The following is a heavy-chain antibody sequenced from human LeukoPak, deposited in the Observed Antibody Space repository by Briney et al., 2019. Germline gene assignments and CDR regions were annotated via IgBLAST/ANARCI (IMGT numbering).Heavy chain of an antibody. CDR1: GYTFTSYG. Sequence: ASVKVSCKASGYTFTSYGISWVRQDTGQGLVWMGWISAYNGNTNYAQKLQGRVTMTTDTSTSTAYMELRSLRSDDTAVYYCARALVGVVVVPAAIGGIDPWGQGTLVTVSS. CDR3: ARALVGVVVVPAAIGGIDP. CDR2: ISAYNGNT. J-gene: IGHJ5*02. D-gene: IGHD2-2*01. V-gene: IGHV1-18*04.